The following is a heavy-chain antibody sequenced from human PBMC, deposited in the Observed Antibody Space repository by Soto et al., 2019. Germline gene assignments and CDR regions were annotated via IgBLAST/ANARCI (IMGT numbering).Heavy chain of an antibody. V-gene: IGHV3-15*07. CDR2: IKRKTEGGTT. CDR3: TTDPQDLLWFGEYAFDI. CDR1: GFTFSNAW. J-gene: IGHJ3*02. Sequence: GGSLRLSCAASGFTFSNAWMNWVRQAPGKGLEWVGRIKRKTEGGTTDYAAPVKGRFTISRDDSKNTLYLQMNSLKTEDTAVYYCTTDPQDLLWFGEYAFDIWGQGTMVTVSS. D-gene: IGHD3-10*01.